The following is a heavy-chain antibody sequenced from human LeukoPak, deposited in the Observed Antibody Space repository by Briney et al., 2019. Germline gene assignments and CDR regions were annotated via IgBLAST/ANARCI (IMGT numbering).Heavy chain of an antibody. V-gene: IGHV3-74*01. Sequence: GGSLRLSXAASGFSFSTYWMHWVRQAPGKGLVWLSRINTDGSGTNYADSVKGRFTISRDISKNTLYLQMNSLRAEDTAVYYCARDSTMYYYDRRDTFDIWGQGTMVTVSS. CDR1: GFSFSTYW. CDR2: INTDGSGT. D-gene: IGHD3-22*01. J-gene: IGHJ3*02. CDR3: ARDSTMYYYDRRDTFDI.